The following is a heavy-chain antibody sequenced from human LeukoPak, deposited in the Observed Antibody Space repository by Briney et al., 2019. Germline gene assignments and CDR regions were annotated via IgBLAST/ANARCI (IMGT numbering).Heavy chain of an antibody. J-gene: IGHJ6*02. CDR3: ARNLKLRFLEWSPSPYYNYGMDV. V-gene: IGHV4-34*01. D-gene: IGHD3-3*01. Sequence: SETLSLTCAVYGGSFSGYYWSWIRQPPGKGLEWIGEINHSGSTNYNPSLKSRVTMSVDTSKNQFSLKLSSVTAADTAVYYCARNLKLRFLEWSPSPYYNYGMDVWGQGTTVTVSS. CDR2: INHSGST. CDR1: GGSFSGYY.